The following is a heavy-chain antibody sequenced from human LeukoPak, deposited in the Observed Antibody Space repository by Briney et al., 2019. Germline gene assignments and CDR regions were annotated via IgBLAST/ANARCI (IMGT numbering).Heavy chain of an antibody. J-gene: IGHJ5*02. CDR2: IYYSGST. V-gene: IGHV4-39*07. CDR3: ARHGLGIAARVTFYNWFDP. Sequence: PSETLSLTCTVSGGSTSSSSYYWGWIRQPPGKGLEWIGSIYYSGSTYYNPSLKSRVTISVDTSKNQFSLKLSSVTAADTAVYYCARHGLGIAARVTFYNWFDPWGQGTLVTVSS. CDR1: GGSTSSSSYY. D-gene: IGHD6-25*01.